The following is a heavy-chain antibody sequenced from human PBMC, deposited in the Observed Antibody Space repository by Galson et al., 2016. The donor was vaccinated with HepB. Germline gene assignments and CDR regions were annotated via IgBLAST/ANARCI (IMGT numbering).Heavy chain of an antibody. Sequence: PALVKPTQTLTLTCTFSGVALSNSRVGMGWLRQTPGQALEWLGLIYWDGDTRYRTSLKNRLNITKDTSKNQVVLIMTNMDPVDTATYYGAHSRVGATGDYYYGMDVWGQGTTVTVSS. D-gene: IGHD1-26*01. CDR3: AHSRVGATGDYYYGMDV. CDR1: GVALSNSRVG. CDR2: IYWDGDT. V-gene: IGHV2-5*02. J-gene: IGHJ6*02.